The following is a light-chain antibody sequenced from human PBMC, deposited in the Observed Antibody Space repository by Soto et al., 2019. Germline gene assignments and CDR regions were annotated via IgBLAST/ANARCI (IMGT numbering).Light chain of an antibody. J-gene: IGKJ5*01. CDR1: QGISSW. V-gene: IGKV1-12*01. CDR2: AAS. Sequence: DIQMTQSPSSVSASVGDRVTITCRASQGISSWLVWYQQKPGKAPKLLIYAASSLQSGVPARFSGSGSGSDFTLTISSLQPEDFATYYCQQANRFPITFGQGTRLAIK. CDR3: QQANRFPIT.